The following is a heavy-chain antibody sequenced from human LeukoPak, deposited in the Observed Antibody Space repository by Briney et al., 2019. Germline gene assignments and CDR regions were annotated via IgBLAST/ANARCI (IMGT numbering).Heavy chain of an antibody. CDR2: IQQDGSVQ. CDR1: PGITFSDYW. J-gene: IGHJ5*02. V-gene: IGHV3-7*01. CDR3: AGARGWEFSS. D-gene: IGHD1-26*01. Sequence: PGGSLRLSCAASPGITFSDYWMNWVRQAPGKGLEWVATIQQDGSVQHYLDSVKGRFTISRDNGKNSLYLQMNTLRAEDTAVYYCAGARGWEFSSWGQGTLVTVSS.